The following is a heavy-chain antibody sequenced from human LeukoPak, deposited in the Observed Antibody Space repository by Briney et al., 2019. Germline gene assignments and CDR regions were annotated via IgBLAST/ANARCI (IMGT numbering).Heavy chain of an antibody. CDR1: GFTFSSYS. Sequence: GGSLRLSCAASGFTFSSYSMNWVRQAPGKGLEWVSYISSTSSTIYYADSVKGRFTISRDNAKNSLYLQMNSLRAEDTAVYYCARHVVAVGFDYWGQGTLVTVSS. V-gene: IGHV3-48*04. D-gene: IGHD3-22*01. CDR3: ARHVVAVGFDY. CDR2: ISSTSSTI. J-gene: IGHJ4*02.